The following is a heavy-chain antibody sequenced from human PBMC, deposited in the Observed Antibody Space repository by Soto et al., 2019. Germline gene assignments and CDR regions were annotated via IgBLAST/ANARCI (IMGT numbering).Heavy chain of an antibody. CDR1: GFTFSSYA. CDR2: IGGSGAGT. V-gene: IGHV3-23*01. J-gene: IGHJ4*02. Sequence: EVQLLESGGGLVQPGGSLRLSCAASGFTFSSYAMSWVRQAPGKGLEWVSGIGGSGAGTNYADSVKGRFTISRDNSKNTLYRQMSSLRAEDTAVYYCARGGGIAVAGTHLDYWGQGTLVTVSS. CDR3: ARGGGIAVAGTHLDY. D-gene: IGHD6-19*01.